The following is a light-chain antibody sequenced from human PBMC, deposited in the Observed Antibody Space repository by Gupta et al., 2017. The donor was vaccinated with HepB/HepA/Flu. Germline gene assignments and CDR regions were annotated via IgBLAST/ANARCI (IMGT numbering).Light chain of an antibody. CDR3: LLAYNGALI. V-gene: IGLV7-46*01. J-gene: IGLJ2*01. CDR1: TGPVTSGHD. CDR2: HTN. Sequence: QAVVTQEPSLTVSPGGTVTLTCGSSTGPVTSGHDPYWFQQKPGQVPKTLIYHTNKKHSWTPARFSASLLGGRAALTLSGAQPADEADYYCLLAYNGALICGGGTRLTVL.